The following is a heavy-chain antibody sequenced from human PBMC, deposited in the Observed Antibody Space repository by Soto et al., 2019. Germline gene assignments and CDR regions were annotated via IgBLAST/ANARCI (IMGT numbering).Heavy chain of an antibody. CDR3: ARDLGKTTVEPYAY. D-gene: IGHD4-17*01. Sequence: QVQLVESGGGVVQSGRSLRLSCAASGFTFSSYGMHWVRQAPGKGLVWVAVIWHDGSNTYYADSEKGRFAIARDNSKNTLYLQMNSLRAEDTVVYYCARDLGKTTVEPYAYWGQETLVIVST. CDR2: IWHDGSNT. J-gene: IGHJ4*02. CDR1: GFTFSSYG. V-gene: IGHV3-33*01.